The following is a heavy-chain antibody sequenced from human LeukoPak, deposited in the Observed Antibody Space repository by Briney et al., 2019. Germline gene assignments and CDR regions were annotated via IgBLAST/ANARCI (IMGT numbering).Heavy chain of an antibody. J-gene: IGHJ4*02. CDR2: IWYDGSNK. CDR1: GFTFSSYG. D-gene: IGHD4-17*01. V-gene: IGHV3-33*06. Sequence: GGSLRLSCAASGFTFSSYGMHWVRQAPGKGLEWVAVIWYDGSNKYYADSVKGRFTISRDNSKNTLYLQMNSLRVEDTAVYYCAKPGDDYGDSGYFDYWGQGTLVTVSS. CDR3: AKPGDDYGDSGYFDY.